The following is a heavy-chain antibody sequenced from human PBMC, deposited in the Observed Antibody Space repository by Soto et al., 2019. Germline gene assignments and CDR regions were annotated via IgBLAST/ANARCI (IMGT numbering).Heavy chain of an antibody. D-gene: IGHD6-19*01. Sequence: SETLSLTCTVSGGSISSYYWSWIRQPPGKGLEWIGYIYYSGSTNYNPSLKSRVTISVDTSKNQFSLKLSSVTAADTAVYYCARESGLYSSGWLDYWGQGTLVTVSS. CDR1: GGSISSYY. V-gene: IGHV4-59*01. CDR3: ARESGLYSSGWLDY. CDR2: IYYSGST. J-gene: IGHJ4*02.